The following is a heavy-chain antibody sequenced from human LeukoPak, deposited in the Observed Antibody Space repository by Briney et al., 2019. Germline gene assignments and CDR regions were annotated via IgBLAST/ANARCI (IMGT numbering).Heavy chain of an antibody. V-gene: IGHV4-59*01. Sequence: SETLSLTCTVSGVSISSYYWSWIRPPPGKGLEYIGYIYYSGITNYNPSLKSRVTISVDTSKNEFSLKLSSVTAADTAVYYCAKDRTLAYWGQGTLVTVSS. J-gene: IGHJ4*02. CDR1: GVSISSYY. CDR2: IYYSGIT. D-gene: IGHD2-2*01. CDR3: AKDRTLAY.